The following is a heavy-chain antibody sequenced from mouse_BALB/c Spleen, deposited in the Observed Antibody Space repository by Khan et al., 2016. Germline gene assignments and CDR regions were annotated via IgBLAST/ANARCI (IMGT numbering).Heavy chain of an antibody. CDR2: ILPGSGTT. Sequence: QVQLKQSGAELMKPGASVKISCKATGYTFSNYWIEWIKERPGHGLEWIGEILPGSGTTNYNEKFKGTATFTAETSSNTACMQLSSLTSEDSAVYYCARGFYWGQGTLVTVSA. CDR3: ARGFY. CDR1: GYTFSNYW. J-gene: IGHJ3*01. V-gene: IGHV1-9*01.